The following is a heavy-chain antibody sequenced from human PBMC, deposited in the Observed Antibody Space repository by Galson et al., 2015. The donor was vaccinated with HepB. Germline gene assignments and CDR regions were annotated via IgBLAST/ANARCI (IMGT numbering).Heavy chain of an antibody. J-gene: IGHJ4*02. Sequence: PALVKPTQTLTLTCSFSGFSLTTFGVGVGWIRQPPGKALEWLTVIFWDDDKRYSPSLKSRVAITKDTSKNKVVLTLTNMAPVDTATYYCAHISYNSGRSINYWGQGTPVTVSS. V-gene: IGHV2-5*02. CDR2: IFWDDDK. CDR3: AHISYNSGRSINY. D-gene: IGHD3-10*01. CDR1: GFSLTTFGVG.